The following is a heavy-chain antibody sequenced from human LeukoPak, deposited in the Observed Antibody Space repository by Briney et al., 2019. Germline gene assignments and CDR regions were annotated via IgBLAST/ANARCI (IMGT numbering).Heavy chain of an antibody. D-gene: IGHD2-2*02. CDR1: GYTFTSYG. J-gene: IGHJ4*02. CDR3: ARDLGGIVVVPAAIQGADY. CDR2: ISAYNGNT. Sequence: ASVKISCKASGYTFTSYGISWVRQAPGQGLEWMGWISAYNGNTNYARKLQGRVTMTTDTSTSTAYMELRSLRSDDTAVYYCARDLGGIVVVPAAIQGADYWGQGTLVTVSS. V-gene: IGHV1-18*01.